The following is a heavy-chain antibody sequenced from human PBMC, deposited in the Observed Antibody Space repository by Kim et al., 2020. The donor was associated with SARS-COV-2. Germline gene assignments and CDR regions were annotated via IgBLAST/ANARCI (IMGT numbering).Heavy chain of an antibody. CDR1: GFIFTDTW. CDR2: IKSIKDGATT. J-gene: IGHJ4*02. Sequence: GGSLRLSCAASGFIFTDTWMNWVRQAPGKGLEWVGRIKSIKDGATTDYAAPVTGRFTISRDDSKNTVYLQMNSLKTEDTAVYYCITGVSPGIGVGWGQGALVTVSS. D-gene: IGHD6-19*01. V-gene: IGHV3-15*01. CDR3: ITGVSPGIGVG.